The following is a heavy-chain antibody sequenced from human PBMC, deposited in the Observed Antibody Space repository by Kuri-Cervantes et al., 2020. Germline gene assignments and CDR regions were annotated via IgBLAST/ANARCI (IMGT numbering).Heavy chain of an antibody. CDR1: GGSISSYY. D-gene: IGHD3-3*01. J-gene: IGHJ4*02. V-gene: IGHV4-4*07. CDR3: ARSDFWSGYRFDY. Sequence: ESLKISCPVSGGSISSYYWSWNRQPAGKGLEWIGRIRTSGSTNYNPSLKIRVTMSVDTSKNQFSLKLSSVTAADTAVYYCARSDFWSGYRFDYWGQGTLVTVSS. CDR2: IRTSGST.